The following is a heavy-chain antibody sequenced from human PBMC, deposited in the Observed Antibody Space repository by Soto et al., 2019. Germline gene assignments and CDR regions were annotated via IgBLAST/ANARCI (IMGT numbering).Heavy chain of an antibody. D-gene: IGHD6-19*01. J-gene: IGHJ4*02. V-gene: IGHV3-11*01. Sequence: QVQLVQSGAEVKKPGASVKVSCKASGYTFSDYYMSWIRQAPGKGLEWVSYISSSGSTIYYADSVKGRFTISRDNAKNSLYLQMNSLRAEDTAVYYCARTRLSRWLVFDYWGQGTLVTVSS. CDR2: ISSSGSTI. CDR3: ARTRLSRWLVFDY. CDR1: GYTFSDYY.